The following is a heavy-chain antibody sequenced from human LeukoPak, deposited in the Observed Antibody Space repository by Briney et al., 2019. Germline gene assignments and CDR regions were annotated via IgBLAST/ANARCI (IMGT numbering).Heavy chain of an antibody. D-gene: IGHD3-10*01. CDR3: AKVGVLAGSQYFDY. Sequence: GGSLRLSCAASGFTFSSYSMNWVRQAPGKGLELVSLISSSSSYIYYVDSVKGRFTISRDNAKSSMYLQMNSLRAADTAVYYCAKVGVLAGSQYFDYCGQGTLVTASS. J-gene: IGHJ4*02. CDR1: GFTFSSYS. CDR2: ISSSSSYI. V-gene: IGHV3-21*01.